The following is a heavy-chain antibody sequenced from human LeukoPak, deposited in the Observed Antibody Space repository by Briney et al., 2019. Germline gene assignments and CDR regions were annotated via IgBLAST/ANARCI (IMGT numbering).Heavy chain of an antibody. Sequence: SETLSLTCTVSGGSVSSGSYYWSWIRQPPGRGLEGIGYIYYSGSTNYNPSLKSRVTISVDTSKNQFSLKLSSVTAADTAVYYCARVTYSSGWPLFDYWGQGTLVTVSS. CDR1: GGSVSSGSYY. CDR2: IYYSGST. J-gene: IGHJ4*02. CDR3: ARVTYSSGWPLFDY. V-gene: IGHV4-61*01. D-gene: IGHD6-19*01.